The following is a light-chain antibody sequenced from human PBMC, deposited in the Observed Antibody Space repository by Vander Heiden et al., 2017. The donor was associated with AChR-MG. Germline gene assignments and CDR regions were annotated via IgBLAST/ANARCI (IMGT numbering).Light chain of an antibody. V-gene: IGKV1-16*01. J-gene: IGKJ4*01. CDR3: QQHKTYPLT. CDR2: AAS. CDR1: QDISNY. Sequence: DIQMTQSPSSLSASVGDRVTIICRASQDISNYVAWFQQKTGKAPKPLMYAASSLQSGVSSRFSFSGSGTDYTLTISSLQPEDFATYYCQQHKTYPLTFGGGTKVEIK.